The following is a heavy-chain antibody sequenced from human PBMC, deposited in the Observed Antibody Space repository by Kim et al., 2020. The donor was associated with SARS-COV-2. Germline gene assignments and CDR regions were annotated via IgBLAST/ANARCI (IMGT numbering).Heavy chain of an antibody. J-gene: IGHJ4*02. CDR1: GGSFSGYY. D-gene: IGHD3-3*01. CDR3: ARAPSVWSGYYLGSYYFDY. CDR2: INHSGST. Sequence: SETLSLTCAVYGGSFSGYYWSWIRQPPGKGLEWIGEINHSGSTNYNPSLKSRVTISVDTSKNQFSLKLSSVTAADTAVYYCARAPSVWSGYYLGSYYFDYWGQGTLVTVSS. V-gene: IGHV4-34*01.